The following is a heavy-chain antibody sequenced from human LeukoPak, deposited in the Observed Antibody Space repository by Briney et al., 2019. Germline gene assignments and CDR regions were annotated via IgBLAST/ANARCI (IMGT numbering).Heavy chain of an antibody. J-gene: IGHJ4*02. D-gene: IGHD3-16*02. Sequence: PSETLSLTYTVSGGSISSGDYYWSWIRQPPGKGLEWIGYIYYSGSTYYNPSLKSRVTISVDTSKNQFSLKLSSVTAADTAVYYCARESRLRLGELSLGGIDYWGQGTLVTVSS. V-gene: IGHV4-30-4*08. CDR1: GGSISSGDYY. CDR3: ARESRLRLGELSLGGIDY. CDR2: IYYSGST.